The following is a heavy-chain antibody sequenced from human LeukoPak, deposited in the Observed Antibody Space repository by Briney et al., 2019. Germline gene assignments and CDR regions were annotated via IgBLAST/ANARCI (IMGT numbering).Heavy chain of an antibody. V-gene: IGHV5-51*01. D-gene: IGHD3-16*02. Sequence: GESLKISCKGSGYSFTSYWISWVRQIPGKGLEWMGIIYPGDSDTRYSPSFQGQVTISADKSISTAYLQWSSLKASDTAMYYCGRGGGSLRLGELSLGEYYYYMDVWGKGTTVTVSS. CDR3: GRGGGSLRLGELSLGEYYYYMDV. J-gene: IGHJ6*03. CDR2: IYPGDSDT. CDR1: GYSFTSYW.